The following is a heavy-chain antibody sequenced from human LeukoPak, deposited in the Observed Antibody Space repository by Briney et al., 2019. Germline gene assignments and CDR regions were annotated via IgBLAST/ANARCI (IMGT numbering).Heavy chain of an antibody. D-gene: IGHD5-12*01. CDR2: ISYDGSNK. CDR3: ARGRYSGTTYYFDY. Sequence: GGSLRLSCAASGFTFSSYAMHWVRQAPGKGLEWVAVISYDGSNKYYADSVKGRFTISRDNSKNTLYLQMNSLRAEDTAMYYCARGRYSGTTYYFDYWGQGTLVTVSS. CDR1: GFTFSSYA. J-gene: IGHJ4*02. V-gene: IGHV3-30-3*01.